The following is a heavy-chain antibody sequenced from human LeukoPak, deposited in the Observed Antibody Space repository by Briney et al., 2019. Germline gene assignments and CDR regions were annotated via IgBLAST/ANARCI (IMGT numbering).Heavy chain of an antibody. CDR1: GFIFDDYG. D-gene: IGHD1-26*01. CDR3: ARDRSIVGATWGAFDI. V-gene: IGHV3-20*04. J-gene: IGHJ3*02. Sequence: GGSLRLSCAASGFIFDDYGMSWVRQAPGKGLEWVSGINWNGGSTGYADSVKGRFTISRDNAKNSLYLQMNSLRAEDTALYYCARDRSIVGATWGAFDIWGQGTMVTVSS. CDR2: INWNGGST.